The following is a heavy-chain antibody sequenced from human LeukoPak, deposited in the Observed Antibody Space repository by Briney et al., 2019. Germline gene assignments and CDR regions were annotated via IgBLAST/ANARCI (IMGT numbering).Heavy chain of an antibody. CDR3: ARDGGALRGDAFDI. CDR1: GFTFSSST. CDR2: ISSSSSYI. D-gene: IGHD3-16*01. V-gene: IGHV3-21*01. J-gene: IGHJ3*02. Sequence: GGSLRLSCAASGFTFSSSTMNWVRQAPGKGLEWVSSISSSSSYIYYADSVKGRFTISRNNAKNSLYLQMNSLRAEDTAVYYCARDGGALRGDAFDIWGQGTMVTVSS.